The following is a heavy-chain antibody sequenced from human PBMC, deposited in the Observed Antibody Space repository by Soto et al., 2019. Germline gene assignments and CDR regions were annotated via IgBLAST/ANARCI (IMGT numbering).Heavy chain of an antibody. J-gene: IGHJ6*02. V-gene: IGHV5-10-1*01. CDR2: IDPSDSYT. CDR3: ARPIAADIGHYGMDV. D-gene: IGHD6-13*01. CDR1: GYSFTSYW. Sequence: HGESLKISCKGSGYSFTSYWISWVRQMPGKGLEWMGRIDPSDSYTNYSPSFQGHVTISADKSISTAYLQWSSLKASDTAMYYCARPIAADIGHYGMDVWGQGTTVTVSS.